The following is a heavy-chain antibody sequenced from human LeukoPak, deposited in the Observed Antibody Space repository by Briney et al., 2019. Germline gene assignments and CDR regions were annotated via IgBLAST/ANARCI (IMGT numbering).Heavy chain of an antibody. CDR2: IIPIFGTA. J-gene: IGHJ4*02. CDR3: ARDRVRKTPVTASFDY. Sequence: SGKVSCKASGCTFSSYAISWVRQAPGQGLEWMGGIIPIFGTANYAQKFQGRVTITADESTSTAYMELSSLRSEDTAVYYCARDRVRKTPVTASFDYWGQGTLVTVSS. D-gene: IGHD4-17*01. V-gene: IGHV1-69*13. CDR1: GCTFSSYA.